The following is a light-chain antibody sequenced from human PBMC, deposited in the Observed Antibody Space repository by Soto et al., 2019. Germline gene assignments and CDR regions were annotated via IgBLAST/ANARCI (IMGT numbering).Light chain of an antibody. J-gene: IGLJ2*01. V-gene: IGLV2-8*01. Sequence: QSALTQPPSASGSPGQSVTIPCTGTSSDVGGYNYVSWYQQHPGKAPRLMIYEVNKRPSGVPYRFSGSKSGNTASLTVSGLQADHEAVYYCSSYAGNNVLVFGGGTQLTVL. CDR2: EVN. CDR3: SSYAGNNVLV. CDR1: SSDVGGYNY.